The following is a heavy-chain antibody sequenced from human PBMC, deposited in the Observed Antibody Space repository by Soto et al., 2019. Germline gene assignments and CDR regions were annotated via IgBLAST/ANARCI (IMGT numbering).Heavy chain of an antibody. V-gene: IGHV3-15*01. J-gene: IGHJ4*02. CDR2: IKSKTDGGTT. Sequence: EVQLVESGGGLVKPGGSLRLSCAASGFTFSNAWMSWVRQAPGKGLEWVGRIKSKTDGGTTDYAAPVKGRFTISRDDSKNTLYLQMNSLKTEGTGVYYCTTDRKVGELPSSGDYWGQGTLVTVSS. CDR1: GFTFSNAW. D-gene: IGHD3-10*01. CDR3: TTDRKVGELPSSGDY.